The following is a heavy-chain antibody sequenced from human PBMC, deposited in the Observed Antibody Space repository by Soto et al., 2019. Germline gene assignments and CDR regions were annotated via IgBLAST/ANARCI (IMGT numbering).Heavy chain of an antibody. D-gene: IGHD3-3*01. CDR1: GGSISSGGYY. Sequence: SETLSLTCTVSGGSISSGGYYWSWIRQHPGKGLEWIGYIYYSGSTYYNPSLKSRVTISVDTSKNQFSLKLSSVTAADTAVYYGARGRYDSQLPRFYYYYYGMDVWGQGTTVTVSS. J-gene: IGHJ6*02. CDR2: IYYSGST. CDR3: ARGRYDSQLPRFYYYYYGMDV. V-gene: IGHV4-31*03.